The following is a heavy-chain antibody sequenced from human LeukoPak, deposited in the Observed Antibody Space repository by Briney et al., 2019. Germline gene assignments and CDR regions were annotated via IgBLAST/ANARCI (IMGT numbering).Heavy chain of an antibody. V-gene: IGHV1-69*05. D-gene: IGHD3-10*01. CDR3: ARDAGLHGSVPQRN. CDR2: IIPIFGTA. Sequence: ASVKVSCKASGGTFSSYAISWVRQAPGQGLEWMGGIIPIFGTANYAQNFQGRVTITTDESTSTAYMELSSLRSEDTAVYYCARDAGLHGSVPQRNWGQGTLVTVSS. J-gene: IGHJ4*02. CDR1: GGTFSSYA.